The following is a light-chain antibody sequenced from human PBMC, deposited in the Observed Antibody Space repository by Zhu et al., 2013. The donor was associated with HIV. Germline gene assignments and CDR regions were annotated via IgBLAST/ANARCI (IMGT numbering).Light chain of an antibody. CDR2: EVS. V-gene: IGKV2D-29*01. CDR3: MQSIDIPGT. CDR1: QSLLHRNAYKY. J-gene: IGKJ5*01. Sequence: DIVLTQSPLSLSVLPGEPASISCRSSQSLLHRNAYKYLDWYLQKPGQPPQLLIYEVSNRFSGVPERFSGSGSGTDFTLKISRVEAEDVGVYYCMQSIDIPGTFGQGTRLEMK.